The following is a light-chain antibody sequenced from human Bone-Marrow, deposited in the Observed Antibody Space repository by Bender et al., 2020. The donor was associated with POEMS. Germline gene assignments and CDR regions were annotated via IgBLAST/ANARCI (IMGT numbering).Light chain of an antibody. J-gene: IGLJ2*01. Sequence: SYELTQPPSVSVSPGQTARITCSGDGLARKYAYWYQQKSGQAPVLVMYDDNKRPSGIPERFSGSSSGTMATLTVTGALVDDEADYYCYSTDSSDNHRVFGGGTKLTVL. V-gene: IGLV3-10*01. CDR2: DDN. CDR1: GLARKY. CDR3: YSTDSSDNHRV.